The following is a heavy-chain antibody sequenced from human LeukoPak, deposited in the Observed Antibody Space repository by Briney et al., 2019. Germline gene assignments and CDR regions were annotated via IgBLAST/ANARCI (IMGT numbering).Heavy chain of an antibody. V-gene: IGHV4-4*07. Sequence: SETLSLTCTVSGGSISSYYWSWIRQPAGKGLEWIGRIYTSGSTNYNPSLKSRVTMSVDTSKNQFSLNLSSVTAADTAAYYCARALRFLEWLLSDPWGQGTLVNVFS. CDR1: GGSISSYY. CDR2: IYTSGST. CDR3: ARALRFLEWLLSDP. J-gene: IGHJ5*02. D-gene: IGHD3-3*01.